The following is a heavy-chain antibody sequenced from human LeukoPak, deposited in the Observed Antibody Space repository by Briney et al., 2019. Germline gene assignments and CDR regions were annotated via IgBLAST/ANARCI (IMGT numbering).Heavy chain of an antibody. CDR1: GGSISSADYY. V-gene: IGHV4-30-4*01. CDR3: ASIVVVTAAIDY. D-gene: IGHD2-21*02. CDR2: IYYSGST. Sequence: SETLSRTCAVSGGSISSADYYWSWIRQSPGKGLEWIGFIYYSGSTYYNPSLKSRVTISVDTSKNQFSLKLRSVTAADTAVYYCASIVVVTAAIDYWGQGTLVTVSS. J-gene: IGHJ4*02.